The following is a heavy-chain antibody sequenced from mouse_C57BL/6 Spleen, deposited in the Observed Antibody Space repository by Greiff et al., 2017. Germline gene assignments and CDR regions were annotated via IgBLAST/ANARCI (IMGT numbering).Heavy chain of an antibody. D-gene: IGHD2-1*01. J-gene: IGHJ4*01. Sequence: QVQLKESGPGLVAPSQSLSITCTVSGFSLTSYAISWVRQPPGKGLEWLGVIWTGGGTNYNSALKSRLSISKDNSKSQVFLKMNSLQTDDTARYDCARGDGNLYYYAMDYWGQGTSVTVSS. CDR1: GFSLTSYA. CDR2: IWTGGGT. V-gene: IGHV2-9-1*01. CDR3: ARGDGNLYYYAMDY.